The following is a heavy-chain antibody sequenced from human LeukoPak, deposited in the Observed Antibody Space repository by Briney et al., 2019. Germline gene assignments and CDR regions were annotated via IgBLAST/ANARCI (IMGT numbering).Heavy chain of an antibody. CDR1: GGFISSSIYY. Sequence: SETLSLTCTVSGGFISSSIYYWGWIRQPPGKGLEWIGSIYYSGSTDYNPSPKSRVTISVDTSKNPFSLKLSSVTAADTAVYYCAGDRSGTTEYWGQGTLVTVSS. V-gene: IGHV4-39*07. CDR2: IYYSGST. J-gene: IGHJ1*01. D-gene: IGHD2/OR15-2a*01. CDR3: AGDRSGTTEY.